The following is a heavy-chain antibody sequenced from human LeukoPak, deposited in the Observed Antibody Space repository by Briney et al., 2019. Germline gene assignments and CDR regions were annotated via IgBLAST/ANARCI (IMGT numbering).Heavy chain of an antibody. CDR2: VYHSGGT. J-gene: IGHJ4*02. V-gene: IGHV4-38-2*01. Sequence: SETLSLTSAVSDYSISSGNYWGWIRQPPGKGLEWIGSVYHSGGTHYSPSLRSRVTIAVDTSKNQFSLKLSSVTAADTAVYYCARNDSSGYFDYWGQGTLVTVSS. CDR1: DYSISSGNY. CDR3: ARNDSSGYFDY. D-gene: IGHD3-22*01.